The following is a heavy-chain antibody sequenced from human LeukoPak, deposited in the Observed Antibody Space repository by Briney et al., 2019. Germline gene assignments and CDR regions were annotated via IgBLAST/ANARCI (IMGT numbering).Heavy chain of an antibody. V-gene: IGHV4-34*01. D-gene: IGHD6-13*01. CDR3: ARQHSTSWLSYYYGMDV. J-gene: IGHJ6*02. Sequence: WETLSLTCAVYGGSFSGYYWSWIRQPPGKGLEWIGEINHSGSTNYNPSLESRVTISVDTSKNQFSLKLSSVTAADTAVYYCARQHSTSWLSYYYGMDVWGQGTTVTISS. CDR1: GGSFSGYY. CDR2: INHSGST.